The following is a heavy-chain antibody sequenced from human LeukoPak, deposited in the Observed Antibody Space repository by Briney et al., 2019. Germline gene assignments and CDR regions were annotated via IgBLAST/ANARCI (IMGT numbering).Heavy chain of an antibody. CDR2: INPSGGST. CDR3: AREPLRFLEWLSQGYMDV. V-gene: IGHV1-46*01. CDR1: GYTFTSYY. Sequence: ASVKVSCKASGYTFTSYYMHWVRQAPGQGLEWMGIINPSGGSTSYAQKFRGRVTMTRDMSTSTVYMELSSLRSEDTAVYYCAREPLRFLEWLSQGYMDVWGKGTTVTVSS. J-gene: IGHJ6*03. D-gene: IGHD3-3*01.